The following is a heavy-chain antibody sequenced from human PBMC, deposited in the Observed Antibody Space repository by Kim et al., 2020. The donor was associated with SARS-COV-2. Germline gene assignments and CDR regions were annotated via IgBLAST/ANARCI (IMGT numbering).Heavy chain of an antibody. D-gene: IGHD3-10*01. CDR2: IYTNGST. CDR1: GGSISSGSYY. Sequence: SETLSLTCTVSGGSISSGSYYWSWIRQPAGKGLEWIGHIYTNGSTNYNPSLKSRVTISVDTSKNQFSLKLSSVTAADTAVYYCARELIDGVFGEYWYFDLWGRGTLVTVSS. CDR3: ARELIDGVFGEYWYFDL. J-gene: IGHJ2*01. V-gene: IGHV4-61*09.